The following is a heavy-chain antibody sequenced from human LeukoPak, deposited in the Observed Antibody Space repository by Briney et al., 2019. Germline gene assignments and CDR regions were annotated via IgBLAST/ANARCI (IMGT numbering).Heavy chain of an antibody. D-gene: IGHD6-13*01. V-gene: IGHV1-46*01. CDR2: INPSGGST. J-gene: IGHJ4*02. CDR3: ARGGGSSWYDFDY. Sequence: ASVKVSCKASGYTFTSYYIHWVRQAPGQGLERMGLINPSGGSTIYAQKFQGRVTMTRDMSTSTVYMEMSSLRSEDTAVYYCARGGGSSWYDFDYWGQGTLVTVSS. CDR1: GYTFTSYY.